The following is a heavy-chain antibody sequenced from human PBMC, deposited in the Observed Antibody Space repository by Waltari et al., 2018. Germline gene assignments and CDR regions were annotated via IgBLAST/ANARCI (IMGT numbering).Heavy chain of an antibody. J-gene: IGHJ4*01. D-gene: IGHD6-13*01. V-gene: IGHV4-34*01. Sequence: QVQLQQWGAGLLKPSETLSLTCAVYGGSFSAYYWNWIRQPPGKGLEWIGEISHSGRTGYNPALKSRVTISVDTSKKQFSLNLRSVTAADTAVYYCARSGSFLDYWGHGTLVTVSS. CDR1: GGSFSAYY. CDR2: ISHSGRT. CDR3: ARSGSFLDY.